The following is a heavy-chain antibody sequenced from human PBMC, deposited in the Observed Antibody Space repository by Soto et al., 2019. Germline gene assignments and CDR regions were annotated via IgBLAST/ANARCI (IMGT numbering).Heavy chain of an antibody. V-gene: IGHV1-2*04. CDR2: INPNSGDT. D-gene: IGHD4-17*01. Sequence: GASVKVSCKASGYSFSGFYMHWVRQAPGQGLEWMGWINPNSGDTNYAQKLRGWVIMTRDTSLSTANLELTRLIPDDTAVYYCARLKEDYAVAWGQGTLVTVSS. CDR3: ARLKEDYAVA. J-gene: IGHJ5*02. CDR1: GYSFSGFY.